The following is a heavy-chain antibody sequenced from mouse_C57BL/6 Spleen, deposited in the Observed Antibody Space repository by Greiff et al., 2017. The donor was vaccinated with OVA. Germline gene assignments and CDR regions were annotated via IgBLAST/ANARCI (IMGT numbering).Heavy chain of an antibody. CDR2: ITSDGSST. Sequence: EVMLVESEGGLVQPGRSLKLSCTASGFTFSDYYMAWVRQVPEKGLEWVANITSDGSSTYYLDSLKSRFIISRDNAKNSLYLLMSSLKAEDTATYYCARELNYYAMDYWGQGTSVTVSS. CDR3: ARELNYYAMDY. J-gene: IGHJ4*01. CDR1: GFTFSDYY. V-gene: IGHV5-16*01.